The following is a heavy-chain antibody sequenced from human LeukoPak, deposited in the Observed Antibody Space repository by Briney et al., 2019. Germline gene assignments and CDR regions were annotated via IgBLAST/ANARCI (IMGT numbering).Heavy chain of an antibody. CDR1: GGSISSYY. J-gene: IGHJ4*01. Sequence: SETLSLTCTVSGGSISSYYWSWIRQPPGKGLEWIGYIYYSGSTNYNPSLKSRVTISVDTSKNQFSLKLSSVTAADTAVYYCARDRGLPSGYFDYWGQEPWSPSPQ. CDR2: IYYSGST. V-gene: IGHV4-59*01. CDR3: ARDRGLPSGYFDY. D-gene: IGHD4-11*01.